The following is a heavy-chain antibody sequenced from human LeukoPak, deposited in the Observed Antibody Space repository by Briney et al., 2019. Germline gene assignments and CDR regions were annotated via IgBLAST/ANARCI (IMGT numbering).Heavy chain of an antibody. Sequence: GRSLRLSCAASEFTFSIYGMHWVRQAPGKGLEWVAVISYDGSNEYYADSVKGRFTISRDNSKNTPYLQMNSLRAEDTAVYYCAKDPRQYCSSTTCYFNWFDPWGQGTLVTVSS. V-gene: IGHV3-30*18. J-gene: IGHJ5*02. CDR2: ISYDGSNE. CDR3: AKDPRQYCSSTTCYFNWFDP. D-gene: IGHD2-2*01. CDR1: EFTFSIYG.